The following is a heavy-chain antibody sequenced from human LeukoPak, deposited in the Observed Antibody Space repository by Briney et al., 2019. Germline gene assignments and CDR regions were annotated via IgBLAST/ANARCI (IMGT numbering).Heavy chain of an antibody. Sequence: PSETLSLTCTVSGGSISSSSYYWGWIRQPPGKGLEWIGSIYYSGSTYYNPSLKSRVTISVDTSKNQFSLKLSSVTAADTAVYYCARDVSSSWFDSWGQGTLVTVSS. CDR2: IYYSGST. V-gene: IGHV4-39*02. J-gene: IGHJ5*01. CDR1: GGSISSSSYY. CDR3: ARDVSSSWFDS. D-gene: IGHD6-13*01.